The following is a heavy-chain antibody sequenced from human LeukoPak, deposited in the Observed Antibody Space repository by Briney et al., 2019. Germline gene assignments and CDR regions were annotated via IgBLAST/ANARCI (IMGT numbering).Heavy chain of an antibody. Sequence: PSETLSLTCTVSGGSISSYYWSWIRQPPGKGLEWIGYIYYSGSTNYNPSLKSRVTISVDTSKNQFSLKLSSVTATDTAVYYCARRKQEGWFDPWGQGTLVTVSS. V-gene: IGHV4-59*08. J-gene: IGHJ5*02. CDR3: ARRKQEGWFDP. CDR2: IYYSGST. CDR1: GGSISSYY.